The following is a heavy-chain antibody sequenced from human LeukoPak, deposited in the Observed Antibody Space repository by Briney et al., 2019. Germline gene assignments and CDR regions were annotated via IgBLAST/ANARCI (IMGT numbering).Heavy chain of an antibody. CDR2: INIDGSGT. D-gene: IGHD6-13*01. Sequence: GGSLRLSCAASGFTFNNYYMHWVRQAPGKGLVWVSRINIDGSGTNYADSVKGRFTISRDNAKNTLYLQMNSLRAEDTAVYYCARVGSSSSWYVLSYFDYWGQGTLVTVSS. J-gene: IGHJ4*02. V-gene: IGHV3-74*01. CDR1: GFTFNNYY. CDR3: ARVGSSSSWYVLSYFDY.